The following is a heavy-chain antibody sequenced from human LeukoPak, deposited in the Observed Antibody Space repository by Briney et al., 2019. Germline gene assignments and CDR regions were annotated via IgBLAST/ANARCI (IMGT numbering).Heavy chain of an antibody. J-gene: IGHJ5*02. D-gene: IGHD3-10*01. CDR3: AREYGSGSSRRRFDP. CDR2: ISSSSSTI. CDR1: GFTFSSYG. Sequence: GGSLRLSCAAPGFTFSSYGMTWVRQAPGKGLEWVSYISSSSSTIYYADSVKGRFTISRDNAKNSLYLQMNSLRAEDTAVYYCAREYGSGSSRRRFDPWGQGTLVTVSS. V-gene: IGHV3-48*01.